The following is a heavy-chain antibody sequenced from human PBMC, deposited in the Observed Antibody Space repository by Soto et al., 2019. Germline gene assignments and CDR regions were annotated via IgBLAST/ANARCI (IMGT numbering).Heavy chain of an antibody. V-gene: IGHV3-23*01. CDR1: GFTFSSYA. CDR2: ISGSGGST. J-gene: IGHJ4*02. CDR3: AKDRYGDYVPSYFDY. Sequence: EVQLLESGGGLVQPGGSLRLSCAASGFTFSSYAMSWVRQAPGKGPEWVSAISGSGGSTYYADSVKGRFTISRDNSKNTLYLQMNSLRAEDTAVYYCAKDRYGDYVPSYFDYWGQGTLVTVSS. D-gene: IGHD4-17*01.